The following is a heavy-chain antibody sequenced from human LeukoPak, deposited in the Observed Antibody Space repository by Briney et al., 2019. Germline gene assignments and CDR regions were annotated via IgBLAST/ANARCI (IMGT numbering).Heavy chain of an antibody. Sequence: GGSLRLSCAASGLTFSSYAMSWVRQAPGKGLEWVAVIWYDGSNKYYADSVKGRFTISRDNSKIILYLQINSLRAEDTAVYYCARDASDTAMVGYFLHWGQGTLVTVSS. V-gene: IGHV3-33*08. CDR2: IWYDGSNK. CDR1: GLTFSSYA. J-gene: IGHJ1*01. D-gene: IGHD5-18*01. CDR3: ARDASDTAMVGYFLH.